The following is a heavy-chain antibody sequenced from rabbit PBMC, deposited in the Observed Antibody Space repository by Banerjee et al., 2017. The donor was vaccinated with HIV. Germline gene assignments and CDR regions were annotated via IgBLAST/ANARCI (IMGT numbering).Heavy chain of an antibody. CDR1: GVSFSDDSY. V-gene: IGHV1S40*01. CDR2: IDAGSSGFT. D-gene: IGHD1-1*01. CDR3: ARDLTGVIGWNFYL. J-gene: IGHJ4*01. Sequence: QSLEESGGDMVKPGASLTLTCIASGVSFSDDSYMCWVRQAPGKGLEWIACIDAGSSGFTYFASWAKGRFTISKTSSTTVTLQMTSLTAADTATYFCARDLTGVIGWNFYLWGPGTLVTVS.